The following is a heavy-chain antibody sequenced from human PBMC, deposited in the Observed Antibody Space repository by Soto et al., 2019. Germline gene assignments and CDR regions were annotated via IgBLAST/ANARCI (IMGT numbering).Heavy chain of an antibody. V-gene: IGHV1-18*01. J-gene: IGHJ6*02. D-gene: IGHD3-3*01. CDR1: GYRFETYA. CDR2: ISAYNIDT. CDR3: ARGHGVIIGAMDV. Sequence: QVQLVQSGAEVKKPGASVKVSCKSSGYRFETYAMSWVRQAPGQGREWMGWISAYNIDTYYAQKVQDRVTMTTDTSTGTAYMELRSLRSDDTAVYYCARGHGVIIGAMDVWGQGTTVTVSS.